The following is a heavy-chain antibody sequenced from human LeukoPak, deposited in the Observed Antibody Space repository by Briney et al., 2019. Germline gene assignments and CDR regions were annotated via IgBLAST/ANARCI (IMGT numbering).Heavy chain of an antibody. CDR3: ARDGQSYYDFWSGYIQIDY. CDR2: IYHSGST. Sequence: SETLSLTCTVSGYSISSGYYWGWIRQPPGKGLEWIGSIYHSGSTYYNPSLKSRVTISVDTSKNQFSLELSSVTAADTAVYYCARDGQSYYDFWSGYIQIDYWGQGTLVTVSS. V-gene: IGHV4-38-2*02. CDR1: GYSISSGYY. D-gene: IGHD3-3*01. J-gene: IGHJ4*02.